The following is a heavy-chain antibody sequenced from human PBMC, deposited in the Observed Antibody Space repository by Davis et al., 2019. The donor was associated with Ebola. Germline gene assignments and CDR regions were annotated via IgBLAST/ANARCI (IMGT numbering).Heavy chain of an antibody. CDR3: AKVAGRFDY. V-gene: IGHV3-30*18. Sequence: PGGSLRLSCAASGFTFSSYGMHWVRQAPGKGLEWVAVISYDGSIDYYADSVKGRFTISRDNSKNTLHLQMNSLRVEDTAIYYCAKVAGRFDYWGQGTLVTVSS. D-gene: IGHD6-19*01. J-gene: IGHJ4*02. CDR1: GFTFSSYG. CDR2: ISYDGSID.